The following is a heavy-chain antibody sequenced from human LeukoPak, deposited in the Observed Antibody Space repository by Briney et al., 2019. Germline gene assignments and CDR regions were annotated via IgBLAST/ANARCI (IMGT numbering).Heavy chain of an antibody. CDR3: ARWYSSSWGYYFDY. CDR1: GFTFSSYW. J-gene: IGHJ4*02. D-gene: IGHD6-13*01. Sequence: GGSLRLSCAASGFTFSSYWWSWVRRAPGKGLEWVANIKQNGSEKYYADSVKGRFTISRNNAKTSLYLQMTSLRAEDTAVYYCARWYSSSWGYYFDYWGQGTLVTVSS. V-gene: IGHV3-7*01. CDR2: IKQNGSEK.